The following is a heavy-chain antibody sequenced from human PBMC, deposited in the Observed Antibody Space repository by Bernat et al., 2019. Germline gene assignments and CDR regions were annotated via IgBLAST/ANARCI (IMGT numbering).Heavy chain of an antibody. CDR2: ISSSSSYT. CDR1: GFTFSDYY. CDR3: ARGTYYYGSGSYYPFDY. Sequence: QVQLVESGEGLVKPGGSLRLSCAASGFTFSDYYMSWIRQAPGKGLEWVSYISSSSSYTNYADSVKGRFTISRDNAKNSLYLQMNSLRAEDTAVYYCARGTYYYGSGSYYPFDYWGQGTLVTVSS. D-gene: IGHD3-10*01. V-gene: IGHV3-11*05. J-gene: IGHJ4*02.